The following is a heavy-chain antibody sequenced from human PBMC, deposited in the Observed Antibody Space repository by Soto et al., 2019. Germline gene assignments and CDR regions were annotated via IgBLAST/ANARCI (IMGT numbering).Heavy chain of an antibody. CDR2: ISYDGSNK. V-gene: IGHV3-30*18. Sequence: GGSLRLSCAASGFTFSSYGMHWVRQAPGKGLEWVAVISYDGSNKYYADSVKGRFTISRDNSKNTLYLQMNSLRAEDTAVYYCAKAQTGSTSWERGYYYYGMDVWGQGTTVTVSS. J-gene: IGHJ6*02. CDR1: GFTFSSYG. D-gene: IGHD2-2*01. CDR3: AKAQTGSTSWERGYYYYGMDV.